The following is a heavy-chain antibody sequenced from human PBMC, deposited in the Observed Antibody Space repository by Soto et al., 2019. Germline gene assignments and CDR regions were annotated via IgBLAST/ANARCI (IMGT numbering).Heavy chain of an antibody. D-gene: IGHD6-19*01. CDR2: IYYSGST. J-gene: IGHJ4*02. CDR3: ARGRAEQWLAH. CDR1: GGSISSYY. V-gene: IGHV4-59*08. Sequence: QVQLQESGPGLVKPSETLSLTCTVSGGSISSYYWSWIRQPPGKGLEWIGYIYYSGSTNYNPSLKSRVTISVDTSKNQFSLKLSSVTAADTAVYYCARGRAEQWLAHWGQGTLVTVSS.